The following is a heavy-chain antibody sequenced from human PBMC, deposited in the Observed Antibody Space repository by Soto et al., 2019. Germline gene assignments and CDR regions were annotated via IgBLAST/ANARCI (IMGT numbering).Heavy chain of an antibody. CDR3: ARSVEGHFDY. J-gene: IGHJ4*02. D-gene: IGHD6-19*01. V-gene: IGHV3-48*02. CDR1: GFTFNIYS. CDR2: ITSDTKTI. Sequence: EVQLVESGGDLVQRGGSLRLSCAASGFTFNIYSMNWVRQAPGKGLEWFSYITSDTKTIKYADSVKGRFTISRDNAKNSVYLQMNSLRDADTAVYYCARSVEGHFDYWGQGTVVTVSS.